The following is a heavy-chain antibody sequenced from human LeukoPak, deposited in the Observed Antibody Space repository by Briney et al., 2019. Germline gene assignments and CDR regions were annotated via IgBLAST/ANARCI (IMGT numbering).Heavy chain of an antibody. D-gene: IGHD3-16*01. Sequence: SQTMSLTCTLSTGSLNSGEYYWGWLRQPPGTGLEWFGYIYYTGSTYYNPTRNSHVTISEDTSKNQFSRQVRSVPAADTAVYYCAREGGGDSDYCWGEGTLVTDSS. J-gene: IGHJ4*02. CDR3: AREGGGDSDYC. CDR2: IYYTGST. V-gene: IGHV4-30-4*01. CDR1: TGSLNSGEYY.